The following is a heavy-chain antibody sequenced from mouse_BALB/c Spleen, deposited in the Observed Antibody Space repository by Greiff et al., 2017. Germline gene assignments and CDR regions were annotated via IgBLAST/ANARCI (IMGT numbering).Heavy chain of an antibody. CDR3: ARTYAAWFAY. Sequence: LVESGAELVKPGASVKLSCTASGFNIKDTYMHWVKQRPEQGLEWIGRIDPANGNTKYDPKFQGKATITADTSSNTAYLQLSSLTSEDTAVYYCARTYAAWFAYWGQGTLVTVSA. CDR1: GFNIKDTY. CDR2: IDPANGNT. V-gene: IGHV14-3*02. J-gene: IGHJ3*01. D-gene: IGHD5-1*01.